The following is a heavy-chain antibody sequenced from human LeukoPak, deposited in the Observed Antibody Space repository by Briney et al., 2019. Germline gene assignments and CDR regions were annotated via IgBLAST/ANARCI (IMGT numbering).Heavy chain of an antibody. D-gene: IGHD1-26*01. CDR1: GGSISSYY. CDR2: IYYSGST. V-gene: IGHV4-59*01. Sequence: PSETLSLTCTVSGGSISSYYWSWIRQPPGKGLEWIGYIYYSGSTNYNPSLKSRVTISVDTSKNQFSLKLSSVTAADTAVYYCARGIYSGSYQIDYWGQGTLVTVSS. CDR3: ARGIYSGSYQIDY. J-gene: IGHJ4*02.